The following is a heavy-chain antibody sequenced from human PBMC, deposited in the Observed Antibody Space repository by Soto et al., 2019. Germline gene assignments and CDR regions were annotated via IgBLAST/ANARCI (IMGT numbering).Heavy chain of an antibody. D-gene: IGHD5-18*01. CDR1: GGTFSSYA. CDR3: ARPVLMDTGVRYYYGMDV. J-gene: IGHJ6*02. V-gene: IGHV1-69*01. CDR2: IIPMFGTA. Sequence: QVQLVQSGAEVKKAGSSVKVSCKASGGTFSSYAMNWVRQAPGQGLEWMGGIIPMFGTADCAQKFQARVTITADESTSTAYMELSSLTSEDTAVYYCARPVLMDTGVRYYYGMDVWGQGTTVTVSS.